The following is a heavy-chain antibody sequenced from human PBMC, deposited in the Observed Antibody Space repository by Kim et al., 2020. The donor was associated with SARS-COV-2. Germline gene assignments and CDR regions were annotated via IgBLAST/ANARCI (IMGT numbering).Heavy chain of an antibody. J-gene: IGHJ3*02. CDR1: GYSFTSYW. V-gene: IGHV5-51*01. Sequence: GESLKISCKGSGYSFTSYWIGWVRQMPGKGLEWMGIIYPGDSDTRYSPSFQGQVTISADKSISTAYLQWSSLKASDTAMYYCAIKKAPYSSGWWGAFDIWGQGTMVTVSS. D-gene: IGHD6-19*01. CDR3: AIKKAPYSSGWWGAFDI. CDR2: IYPGDSDT.